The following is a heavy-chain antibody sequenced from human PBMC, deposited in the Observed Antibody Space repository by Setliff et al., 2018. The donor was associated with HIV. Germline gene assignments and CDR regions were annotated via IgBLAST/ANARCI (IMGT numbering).Heavy chain of an antibody. Sequence: ASVKVSCKASGYTFTSYYMHWVRQAPGQGLEWMGIINPSGGSTSYAQRFQGRVTVTRDTSTSTVYMELSSLRSEDTAVYYCAGAGTGAFDIWGQGTMVTVSS. CDR2: INPSGGST. V-gene: IGHV1-46*01. CDR3: AGAGTGAFDI. D-gene: IGHD6-19*01. J-gene: IGHJ3*02. CDR1: GYTFTSYY.